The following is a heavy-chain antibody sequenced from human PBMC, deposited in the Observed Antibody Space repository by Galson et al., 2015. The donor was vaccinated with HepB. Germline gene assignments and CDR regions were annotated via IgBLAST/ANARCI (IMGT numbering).Heavy chain of an antibody. Sequence: TLSLTCTVSGGSISSGGYYWSWIRQHPGKGLEWIGYIYYSGSTYYNPSLKSRVTISVDTSKNQFSLKLSSVTAADTAVYYCARFMRATGYFDLWGRGTLVTVSS. CDR3: ARFMRATGYFDL. V-gene: IGHV4-31*03. J-gene: IGHJ2*01. CDR2: IYYSGST. CDR1: GGSISSGGYY.